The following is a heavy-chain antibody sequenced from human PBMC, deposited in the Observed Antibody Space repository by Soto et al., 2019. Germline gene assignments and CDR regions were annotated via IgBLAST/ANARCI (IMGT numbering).Heavy chain of an antibody. CDR2: ISSVGGAT. CDR1: GFTFSDYY. CDR3: ARRGSTVTFTN. D-gene: IGHD4-17*01. V-gene: IGHV3-11*01. J-gene: IGHJ4*02. Sequence: QVQLVESGGGLVKPGGSLRLSCAASGFTFSDYYMTWIRQAPGKGLEWISYISSVGGATSYADSVKGRFTVSRDNAKNSLFLHMNNLRAEDTAVYYCARRGSTVTFTNWGQGTLVTVSS.